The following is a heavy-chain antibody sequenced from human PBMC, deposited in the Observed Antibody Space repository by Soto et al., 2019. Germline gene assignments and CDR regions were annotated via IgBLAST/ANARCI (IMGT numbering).Heavy chain of an antibody. CDR3: ARRTTGWFGRNYYMDV. V-gene: IGHV5-51*01. J-gene: IGHJ6*03. Sequence: GESLKISCKGSGYSFTSYWIGWVRQMPGKGLEWMGIIYPGDSDTRYSQSFQGQVTISADKSISTAYLQWSSLKASDTAMYYCARRTTGWFGRNYYMDVWGKGTTVTVSS. CDR2: IYPGDSDT. D-gene: IGHD3-10*01. CDR1: GYSFTSYW.